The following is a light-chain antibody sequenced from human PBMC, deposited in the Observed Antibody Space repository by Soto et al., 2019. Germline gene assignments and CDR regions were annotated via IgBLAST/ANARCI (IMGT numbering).Light chain of an antibody. J-gene: IGLJ2*01. V-gene: IGLV2-14*01. CDR2: EVS. CDR1: SSDVGGYNY. CDR3: SSHTSSSTLV. Sequence: QSALTQPASVSGSPGQSITISCTGTSSDVGGYNYVSWYQQHPGKAPKLMIYEVSNRPLGVSNRFSGSKSGNTASLTISGLQAEDEADYYCSSHTSSSTLVFGGGTKLTVL.